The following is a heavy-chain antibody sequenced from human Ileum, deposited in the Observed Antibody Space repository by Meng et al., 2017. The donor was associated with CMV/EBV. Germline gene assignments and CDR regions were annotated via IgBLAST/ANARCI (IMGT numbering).Heavy chain of an antibody. V-gene: IGHV4-30-4*08. CDR1: GASISSGDYY. J-gene: IGHJ5*02. Sequence: QVHLQAVGPGLVTPSKNSSLSCTLSGASISSGDYYWSWIRQPPGKGLEWIGYIFFSGNTYYNPSLNNRVIISIDTPRNQFSLKVDSVTAADTAVYYCARFRIAALGNLFDPWGHGTLVTVSS. D-gene: IGHD6-13*01. CDR2: IFFSGNT. CDR3: ARFRIAALGNLFDP.